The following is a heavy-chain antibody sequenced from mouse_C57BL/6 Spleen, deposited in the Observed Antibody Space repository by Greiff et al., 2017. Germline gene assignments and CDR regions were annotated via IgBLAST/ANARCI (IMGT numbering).Heavy chain of an antibody. V-gene: IGHV1-15*01. CDR1: GYTFTDYE. Sequence: QVQLQQSGAELVRPGASVTLSCKASGYTFTDYEMHWVKQTPVHGLEWIGAIDPETGGTAYNQKFKGKAILTADKSSSTAYMALRSLTSEDSAVYYCTRGIYYGNYYWYFDVWGTGTTVTVSS. J-gene: IGHJ1*03. D-gene: IGHD2-1*01. CDR2: IDPETGGT. CDR3: TRGIYYGNYYWYFDV.